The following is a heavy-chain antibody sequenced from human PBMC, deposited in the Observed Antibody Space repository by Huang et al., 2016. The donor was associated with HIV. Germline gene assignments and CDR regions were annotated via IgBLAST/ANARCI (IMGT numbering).Heavy chain of an antibody. CDR1: GTSMTSSTCY. J-gene: IGHJ6*02. V-gene: IGHV4-39*02. Sequence: QLRESGPGLVTPSETLSLTCSASGTSMTSSTCYWGWFRQPPGRGLEWLGSVCFLGNTYYTPSLKSRVTISIDTANKQYSMRLTSVTAADTAVYFCAREVRSVDTDRPDGYYYRGLDVWGQGTTVSVSS. D-gene: IGHD2-2*03. CDR2: VCFLGNT. CDR3: AREVRSVDTDRPDGYYYRGLDV.